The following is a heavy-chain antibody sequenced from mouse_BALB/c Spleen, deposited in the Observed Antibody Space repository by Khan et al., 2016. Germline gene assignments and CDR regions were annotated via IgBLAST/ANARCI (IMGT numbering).Heavy chain of an antibody. CDR1: GFAFSRYW. D-gene: IGHD3-3*01. Sequence: EVKLLESGGGLVQPGASLKLSCAASGFAFSRYWMNWVRQAPGKGLEWIGEINPDSSTINYTPSLKDKFIISRDNSKTTLYLQLSNVRSEDTALSYCARLNWDGLGAYWDQGTLVTVSA. J-gene: IGHJ3*01. V-gene: IGHV4-1*02. CDR3: ARLNWDGLGAY. CDR2: INPDSSTI.